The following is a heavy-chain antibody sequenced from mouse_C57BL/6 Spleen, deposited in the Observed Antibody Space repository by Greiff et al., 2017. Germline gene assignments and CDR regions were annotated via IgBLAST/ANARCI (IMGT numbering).Heavy chain of an antibody. V-gene: IGHV1-22*01. CDR1: GYTFTDYN. Sequence: EVQVVESGPELVKPGASVKMSCKASGYTFTDYNMHWVKQSHGKSLEWIGYINPNNGGTSYNQKFKGKATLTVNKSSSTAYMELRSLTSEDSAVYYCARGVPTVVATPFAYWGQGTLVTVSA. CDR2: INPNNGGT. D-gene: IGHD1-1*01. CDR3: ARGVPTVVATPFAY. J-gene: IGHJ3*01.